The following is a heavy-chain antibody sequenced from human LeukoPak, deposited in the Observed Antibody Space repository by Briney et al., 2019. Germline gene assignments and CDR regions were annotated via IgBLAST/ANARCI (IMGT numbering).Heavy chain of an antibody. CDR1: GFTFSSYA. D-gene: IGHD1-7*01. V-gene: IGHV3-23*01. CDR2: ISGSGGST. J-gene: IGHJ4*02. Sequence: PGGSLRLSCAASGFTFSSYAMSWVRQAPGKGLEWVSAISGSGGSTYYADSVKGRFTISRDNAENSLYLQMNSLRAEDTAVYYCATSRTFDYWGQGTLVTVSS. CDR3: ATSRTFDY.